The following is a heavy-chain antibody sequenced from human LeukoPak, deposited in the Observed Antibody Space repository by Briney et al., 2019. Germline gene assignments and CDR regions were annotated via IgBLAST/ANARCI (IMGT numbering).Heavy chain of an antibody. CDR2: INHSGST. CDR1: GGSFSGYY. Sequence: SETLSLTCAVYGGSFSGYYWSWIRQPPGKGLEWIGEINHSGSTNYNPSLKSRVTISVDTSKNQFSLKLSSVTAADTAVYYCARWVAAAGTETAFDPWGQGTLVTVSS. V-gene: IGHV4-34*01. J-gene: IGHJ5*02. CDR3: ARWVAAAGTETAFDP. D-gene: IGHD6-13*01.